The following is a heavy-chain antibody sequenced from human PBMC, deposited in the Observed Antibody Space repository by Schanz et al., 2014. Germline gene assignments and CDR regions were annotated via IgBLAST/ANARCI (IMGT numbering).Heavy chain of an antibody. Sequence: QVQLQESGPGLVKPSETLSLTCSVSGGDIGNYYWSWIRQPPGKGLEWIGYIHQSGGTNYNPSLKGRDTILVDPSKNQFSLRLTSLTAADTAVYYCAKFLYDDPSWGQGTLVTVSS. CDR3: AKFLYDDPS. V-gene: IGHV4-59*08. J-gene: IGHJ5*02. CDR2: IHQSGGT. CDR1: GGDIGNYY. D-gene: IGHD3-3*01.